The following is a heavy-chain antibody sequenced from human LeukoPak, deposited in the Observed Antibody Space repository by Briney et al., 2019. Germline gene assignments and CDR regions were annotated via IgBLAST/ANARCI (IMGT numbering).Heavy chain of an antibody. V-gene: IGHV3-7*01. CDR1: GFTLSTYW. CDR3: ASWGAGGNS. D-gene: IGHD3-16*01. Sequence: PGGSLRLSWEASGFTLSTYWMNWVRQVPGKGLDWVANINPDGRGKRYVDSVKGRFTIARDNADNSLSLQMNSLRAEDTAVYYCASWGAGGNSWGQGTLVTVSS. J-gene: IGHJ4*02. CDR2: INPDGRGK.